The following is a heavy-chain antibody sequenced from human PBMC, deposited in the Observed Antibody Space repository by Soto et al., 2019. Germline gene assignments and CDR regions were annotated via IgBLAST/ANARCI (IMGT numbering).Heavy chain of an antibody. V-gene: IGHV1-69*01. D-gene: IGHD6-19*01. CDR2: IIPIFRST. J-gene: IGHJ2*01. CDR1: GGTFNSYA. Sequence: QVQLVQSGAEVKKPGSSVKVSCKASGGTFNSYALTWVRQAPGHGLEWMGGIIPIFRSTNYAQKFQGRGTITAVGATSTAYMELSSLRSDDTAVSYCARVLLPPYGSGCRSLYWYFDLWGRGNLVSVSS. CDR3: ARVLLPPYGSGCRSLYWYFDL.